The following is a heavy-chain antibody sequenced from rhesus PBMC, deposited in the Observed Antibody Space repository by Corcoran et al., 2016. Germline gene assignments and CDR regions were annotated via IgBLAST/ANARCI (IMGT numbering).Heavy chain of an antibody. D-gene: IGHD6-37*01. V-gene: IGHV3-115*01. Sequence: EVQLAESGGGLVQPGGSLRLSCAASGFTFSGYEMHWGRQAPGWGLESVSVIGGDSSYTPSADSVKGRFTISRDNAKNSLSLQMNSLRAADTAVYYCARESHFGGAFDYWGQGVLVAVSS. CDR3: ARESHFGGAFDY. CDR1: GFTFSGYE. J-gene: IGHJ4*01. CDR2: IGGDSSYT.